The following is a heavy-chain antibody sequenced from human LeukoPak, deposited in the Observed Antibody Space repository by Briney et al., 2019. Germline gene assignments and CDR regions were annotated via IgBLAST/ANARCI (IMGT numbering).Heavy chain of an antibody. J-gene: IGHJ5*02. CDR2: TSPSGGNT. CDR1: GFTFSSYA. CDR3: AKGGATGTTFNWFDP. V-gene: IGHV3-23*01. Sequence: GRSLRLSCAASGFTFSSYAMSWVRQAPGKGLEWVSATSPSGGNTYYADSVKGRFTISRDNSKNTLYLQMNSLRAEDTAVYYCAKGGATGTTFNWFDPWGQGTLVTVSS. D-gene: IGHD1-1*01.